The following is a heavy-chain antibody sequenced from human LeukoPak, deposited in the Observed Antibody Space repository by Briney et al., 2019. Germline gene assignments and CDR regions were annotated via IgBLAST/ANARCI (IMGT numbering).Heavy chain of an antibody. J-gene: IGHJ6*04. Sequence: SETLSLTCTVSGGSISSYYWGWIRQPPGKGLEWIGSIYYSGSTCYNPSLKSRVTISVDTSKNQFSLKLSSVTAADTAVYYCARGYYDILTGYSEDVWGKGTTVTVSS. CDR1: GGSISSYY. CDR2: IYYSGST. D-gene: IGHD3-9*01. CDR3: ARGYYDILTGYSEDV. V-gene: IGHV4-39*07.